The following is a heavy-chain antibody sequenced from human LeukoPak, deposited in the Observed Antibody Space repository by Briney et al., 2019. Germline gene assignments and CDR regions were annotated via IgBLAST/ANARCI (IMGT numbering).Heavy chain of an antibody. CDR2: ISSSSSYI. J-gene: IGHJ4*02. V-gene: IGHV3-21*01. CDR3: AREQYSGYDFYY. D-gene: IGHD5-12*01. CDR1: GFTFSSYS. Sequence: GGSLRLSCAASGFTFSSYSMNWVRQAPGKGLEWVSSISSSSSYIYYADSVKGRFTISRDNAKNSLYLQMNSLRAEDTAVYYCAREQYSGYDFYYWGQGTLVTVSS.